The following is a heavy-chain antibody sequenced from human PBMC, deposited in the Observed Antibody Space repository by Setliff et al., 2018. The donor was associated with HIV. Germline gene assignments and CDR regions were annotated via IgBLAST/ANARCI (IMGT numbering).Heavy chain of an antibody. CDR2: INPSGGRT. D-gene: IGHD3-22*01. Sequence: ASVKVSCKASGGTFSTYAISWVRQAPGQGLEWMGLINPSGGRTSYAQKFQGRLTMTRDTSRSTVYMELSSLRSEDSAFYYCTTPLDSSGYFGSDYFDYWGQGALVTVSS. V-gene: IGHV1-46*01. CDR3: TTPLDSSGYFGSDYFDY. CDR1: GGTFSTYA. J-gene: IGHJ4*02.